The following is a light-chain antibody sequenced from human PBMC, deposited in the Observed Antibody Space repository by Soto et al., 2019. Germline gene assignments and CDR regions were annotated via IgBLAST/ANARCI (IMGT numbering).Light chain of an antibody. J-gene: IGKJ4*01. CDR2: SAS. CDR1: QTINKNY. V-gene: IGKV3-20*01. CDR3: QYYGRSPLT. Sequence: EIVLTQPPGTLSLSPGERATLSCRASQTINKNYFAWYQQKPGQAPRPLMSSASSRATGIPDRFSGSGSGTDFTLTISRLEPEDFAVYYCQYYGRSPLTFGGGTKVDIK.